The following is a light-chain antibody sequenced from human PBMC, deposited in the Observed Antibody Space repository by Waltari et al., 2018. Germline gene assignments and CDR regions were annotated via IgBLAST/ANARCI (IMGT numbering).Light chain of an antibody. Sequence: EIMLTQSPGTLSLSPGERVTLSCRASQSISKYLAWYQQKPGQAPSLLIYDASSRATGIPDRFSGIGSGTDFSLTISRLEPEDFAVYYCQKYGSLPATFGQGTKVEIK. CDR3: QKYGSLPAT. J-gene: IGKJ1*01. CDR1: QSISKY. V-gene: IGKV3-20*01. CDR2: DAS.